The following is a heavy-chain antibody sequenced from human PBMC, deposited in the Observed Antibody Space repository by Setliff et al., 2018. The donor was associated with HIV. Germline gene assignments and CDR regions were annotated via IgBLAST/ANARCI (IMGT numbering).Heavy chain of an antibody. J-gene: IGHJ4*02. V-gene: IGHV4-38-2*01. D-gene: IGHD3-22*01. CDR1: GYSISSGYY. Sequence: SETLSLTCAVSGYSISSGYYWGWIRQPPGKGLEWIGSIYHSGSTYYNPSLKSRVTISVDTSKNQFSLKPSSVTAADTAVYYCARVINYYDSSPFDYWGQGTLVTVS. CDR3: ARVINYYDSSPFDY. CDR2: IYHSGST.